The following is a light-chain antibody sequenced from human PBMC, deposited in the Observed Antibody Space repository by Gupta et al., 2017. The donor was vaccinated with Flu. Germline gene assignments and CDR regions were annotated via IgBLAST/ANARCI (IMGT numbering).Light chain of an antibody. J-gene: IGLJ3*02. CDR3: QTWDTGTSWV. Sequence: QLVLTQSPSASASLGASVKLTCTLSSGHSSYAIAWHQQQPEKGPRYLMRLNSDGSHSKGDGIPDRFSGSSSGAERHLTISSLQSEDEADYYCQTWDTGTSWVFGGGTKLTVL. CDR1: SGHSSYA. CDR2: LNSDGSH. V-gene: IGLV4-69*01.